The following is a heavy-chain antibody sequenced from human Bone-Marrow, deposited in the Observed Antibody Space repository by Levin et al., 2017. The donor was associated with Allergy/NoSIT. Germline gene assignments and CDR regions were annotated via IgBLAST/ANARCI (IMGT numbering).Heavy chain of an antibody. CDR1: GFTVSNNY. CDR2: IYSGGGT. V-gene: IGHV3-66*02. CDR3: AGGPSRGY. D-gene: IGHD3-16*01. J-gene: IGHJ4*02. Sequence: GGSLRLSCAASGFTVSNNYMSWVRQAPGKGLEWVSLIYSGGGTHYADSVKGRFTISRDNSKNTLSLQMNSLRPDDAAVYYCAGGPSRGYWGQGTLVTVSS.